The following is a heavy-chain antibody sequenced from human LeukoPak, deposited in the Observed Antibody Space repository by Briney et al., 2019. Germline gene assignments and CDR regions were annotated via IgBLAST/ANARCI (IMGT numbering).Heavy chain of an antibody. CDR2: INPNSRGT. D-gene: IGHD3-10*01. CDR3: ARGSIDASGRHYFDY. J-gene: IGHJ4*02. CDR1: GYTLTDYF. V-gene: IGHV1-2*02. Sequence: ASVKVSCKASGYTLTDYFMDWVRQPPGQGLEWMGWINPNSRGTKNAQKFQGRVTMTRDTSISTAYMELSSLRSDDTAIYYCARGSIDASGRHYFDYWGQGTLVTVSS.